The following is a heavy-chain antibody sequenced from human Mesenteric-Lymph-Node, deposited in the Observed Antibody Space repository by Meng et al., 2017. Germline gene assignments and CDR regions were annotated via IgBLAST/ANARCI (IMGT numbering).Heavy chain of an antibody. D-gene: IGHD2-8*01. CDR1: GFTFSSNY. J-gene: IGHJ4*02. CDR2: INPDGSSS. CDR3: ARDIMD. V-gene: IGHV3-74*01. Sequence: EQLVESGGGLAQPGGSLRLSCAASGFTFSSNYMHWVRQTPGKGLVWVSRINPDGSSSNNADSVKGRFTVSRDNSKNTLYLQMNSLRAEDTAMYYCARDIMDLGQGTLVTVSS.